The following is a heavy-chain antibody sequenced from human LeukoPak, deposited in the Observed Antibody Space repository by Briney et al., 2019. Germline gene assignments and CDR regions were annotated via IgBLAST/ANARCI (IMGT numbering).Heavy chain of an antibody. CDR2: ISSSGSTI. CDR3: ARRRGSYYEDYYYYYVDV. Sequence: GGSLRLSCAASGFTFSSYEMNWVRQAPGKGLEWVSYISSSGSTIYYADSVKGRFTISRDNAKNSLYLQMNSLRAEDTAVYYCARRRGSYYEDYYYYYVDVWGKGTTVTVSS. D-gene: IGHD1-26*01. CDR1: GFTFSSYE. V-gene: IGHV3-48*03. J-gene: IGHJ6*03.